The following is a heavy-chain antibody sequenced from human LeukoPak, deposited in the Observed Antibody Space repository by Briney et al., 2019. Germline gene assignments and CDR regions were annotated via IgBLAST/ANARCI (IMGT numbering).Heavy chain of an antibody. D-gene: IGHD3-22*01. Sequence: PGGSLRLSCAASGFTFSSYAMSWVRQAPGEGLEWVSAISGSGGSTYYADSVKGRFTISRDNSKNTLYLQMNSLRAEDTAVYYCAKRIDRNYYDSSGLIDYWGQGTLVTVSS. CDR1: GFTFSSYA. J-gene: IGHJ4*02. CDR3: AKRIDRNYYDSSGLIDY. CDR2: ISGSGGST. V-gene: IGHV3-23*01.